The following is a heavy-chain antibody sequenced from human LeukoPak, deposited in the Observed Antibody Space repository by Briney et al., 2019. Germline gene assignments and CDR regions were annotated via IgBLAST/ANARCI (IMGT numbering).Heavy chain of an antibody. V-gene: IGHV4-59*01. J-gene: IGHJ4*02. CDR3: ARVRYCSTNRCYDREFDN. Sequence: SETLSLTCTVSGGSISNYYWSWIRQPPGKGLEWIGYIYYSGNTNYNPSLKSRVAISVDTSKNQFSLKLNSVTAADTAVYYCARVRYCSTNRCYDREFDNWGQGTLVTVSS. D-gene: IGHD2-2*01. CDR2: IYYSGNT. CDR1: GGSISNYY.